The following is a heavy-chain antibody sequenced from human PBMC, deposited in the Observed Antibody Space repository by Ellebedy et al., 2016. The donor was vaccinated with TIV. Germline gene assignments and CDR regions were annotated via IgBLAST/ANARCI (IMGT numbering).Heavy chain of an antibody. Sequence: MPSETLSLTCTVSGGSISSSTYYWGWIRQPPGKGLEWIGSFYYSGSTYYNPSLKSRVTISVDTSKNQFSLKLTSVTAADTAVSYCASRESTVTTGASMGFDPWGQGTLVTVSS. CDR1: GGSISSSTYY. D-gene: IGHD4-17*01. J-gene: IGHJ5*02. CDR3: ASRESTVTTGASMGFDP. V-gene: IGHV4-39*01. CDR2: FYYSGST.